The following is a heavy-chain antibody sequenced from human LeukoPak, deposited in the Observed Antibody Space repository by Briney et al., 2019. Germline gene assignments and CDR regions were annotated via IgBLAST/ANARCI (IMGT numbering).Heavy chain of an antibody. CDR1: GYTFTSYG. CDR3: ARDHYYDSSGYYGRDY. CDR2: ISAYNGNT. Sequence: ASVKVSCKASGYTFTSYGISWVRQAPGQGLEWMGWISAYNGNTNYAHSLQGRVTMTTDTSTTTAYMELRSLRSDDTAVYYCARDHYYDSSGYYGRDYWGQGTLVTASS. D-gene: IGHD3-22*01. V-gene: IGHV1-18*01. J-gene: IGHJ4*02.